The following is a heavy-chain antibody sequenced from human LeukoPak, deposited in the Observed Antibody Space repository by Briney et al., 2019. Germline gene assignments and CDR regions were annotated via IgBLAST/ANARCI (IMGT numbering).Heavy chain of an antibody. CDR3: TTRYCSGGRCDY. CDR2: IKSKTDGGTT. CDR1: GFTFSNAW. D-gene: IGHD2-15*01. J-gene: IGHJ4*02. Sequence: PGGSLRLSCVGSGFTFSNAWMNWVRQAPGKGLEWVGRIKSKTDGGTTDYAAPVKGRFTISRDDSKTTLYLQMNSLKTEDTAVYYCTTRYCSGGRCDYWGQGTLVTVSS. V-gene: IGHV3-15*01.